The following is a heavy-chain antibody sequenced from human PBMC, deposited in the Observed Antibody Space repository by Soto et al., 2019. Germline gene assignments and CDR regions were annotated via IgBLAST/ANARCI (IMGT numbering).Heavy chain of an antibody. Sequence: VQLLDSGGGLVQPGGSLRLSCAASGFTFSNYAMTWVRQGPGKGLEWVSGISGSGGRSYYADSVKGRFTISRDNSKSTLYLQMNSLRAEDTAVYYCSKAYFVWSSEKPYYFDYWGKGTLVTVSS. CDR1: GFTFSNYA. CDR3: SKAYFVWSSEKPYYFDY. V-gene: IGHV3-23*01. CDR2: ISGSGGRS. D-gene: IGHD3-16*01. J-gene: IGHJ4*02.